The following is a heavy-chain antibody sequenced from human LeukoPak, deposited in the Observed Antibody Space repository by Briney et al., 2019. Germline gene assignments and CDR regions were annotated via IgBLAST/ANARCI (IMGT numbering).Heavy chain of an antibody. Sequence: SETLSLTCTVSGGSISIYYWSWIRQPPGKGLEWIGYIYDSGSTNYNPSLKSRVTISVDTSKSQFSLKLSSVTAADTAIYYCARGGYYGSGNDFRFDPWGQGTLVTVSS. J-gene: IGHJ5*02. CDR1: GGSISIYY. CDR3: ARGGYYGSGNDFRFDP. V-gene: IGHV4-59*01. D-gene: IGHD3-10*01. CDR2: IYDSGST.